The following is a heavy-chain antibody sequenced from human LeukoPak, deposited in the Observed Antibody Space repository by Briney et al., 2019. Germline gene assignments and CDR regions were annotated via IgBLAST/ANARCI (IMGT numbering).Heavy chain of an antibody. V-gene: IGHV4-34*01. CDR3: ARETGPIDP. CDR2: INHSGST. Sequence: SETLSLTCAVYGGSFSGYYWSWIRQPPGKGLEWIGEINHSGSTNYNPSLKSRVTISVDTSKNQFSLKLSSVTAADTAVYYCARETGPIDPWGQGTLVTVSS. J-gene: IGHJ5*02. CDR1: GGSFSGYY.